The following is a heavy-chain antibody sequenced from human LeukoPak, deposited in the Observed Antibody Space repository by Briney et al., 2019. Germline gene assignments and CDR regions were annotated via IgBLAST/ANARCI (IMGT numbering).Heavy chain of an antibody. J-gene: IGHJ4*02. CDR1: GYTFTGYY. D-gene: IGHD3-10*01. V-gene: IGHV1-2*02. CDR3: ARGRYYGSGSYYKAFAY. Sequence: GASVKVSCKSSGYTFTGYYMHWVRQAPGQGLEWMGWINPNSGGTNYAQKFQGRVNMPRDTSISTAYMELSRLRSDETAVYYCARGRYYGSGSYYKAFAYWGQGTLVTVSS. CDR2: INPNSGGT.